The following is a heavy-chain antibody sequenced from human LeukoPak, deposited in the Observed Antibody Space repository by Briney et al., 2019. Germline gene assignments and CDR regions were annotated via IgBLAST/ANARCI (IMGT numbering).Heavy chain of an antibody. J-gene: IGHJ3*02. D-gene: IGHD4-17*01. CDR2: MGVSGDNV. Sequence: GGSLRLSCAASGFTFSAYGVTWVRQAPGKGLEWVSSMGVSGDNVHYADSVKGRFAISRDNSKNTLYLQMNSPRAEDAAVYYCAKDPNGDYVGAFDTWGQGTMVIVSS. CDR3: AKDPNGDYVGAFDT. CDR1: GFTFSAYG. V-gene: IGHV3-23*01.